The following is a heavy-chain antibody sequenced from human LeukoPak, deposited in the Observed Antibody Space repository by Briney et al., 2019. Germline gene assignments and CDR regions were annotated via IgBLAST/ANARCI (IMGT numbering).Heavy chain of an antibody. D-gene: IGHD6-19*01. V-gene: IGHV4-34*01. Sequence: NASETLSLTCAVYGGSFSGYYWSWIRQPPGKGLEWIGEINHSGSTNYNPSLKSRVTISVDTSKNQFSLKLSSVTAADTAVYYCARRPAGNYYYYYMDVWGKRTTVTISS. CDR2: INHSGST. CDR3: ARRPAGNYYYYYMDV. CDR1: GGSFSGYY. J-gene: IGHJ6*03.